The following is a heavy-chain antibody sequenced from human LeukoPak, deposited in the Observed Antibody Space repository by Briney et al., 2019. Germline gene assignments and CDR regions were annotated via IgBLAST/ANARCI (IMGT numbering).Heavy chain of an antibody. V-gene: IGHV4-59*01. J-gene: IGHJ6*02. CDR3: ARVGRGNEYYGDYVPTPYYYGMDV. CDR1: GGSISSYY. Sequence: SETLSLTCTVSGGSISSYYWSWIRQPPGKGLEWIGYIYYSGSTNYNPSLKSRVTISVDTSKNQFSLKLSSVTAADTAVYYCARVGRGNEYYGDYVPTPYYYGMDVWGQGTTVTVSS. D-gene: IGHD4-17*01. CDR2: IYYSGST.